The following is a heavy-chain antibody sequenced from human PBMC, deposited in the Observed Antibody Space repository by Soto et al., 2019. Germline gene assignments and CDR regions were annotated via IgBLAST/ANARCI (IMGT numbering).Heavy chain of an antibody. Sequence: QVHLVQSGAAVKKPGASVKVSCEGSGYAFTTYGITWVRQAPGQGLEWMGWISAHNGNTNYAQRLQGRVTVTRDTSTGTAYMELRPLRSDDTAVYYCARGRYGEYWGQRDLVPVSS. CDR3: ARGRYGEY. J-gene: IGHJ4*02. CDR2: ISAHNGNT. D-gene: IGHD3-10*01. V-gene: IGHV1-18*01. CDR1: GYAFTTYG.